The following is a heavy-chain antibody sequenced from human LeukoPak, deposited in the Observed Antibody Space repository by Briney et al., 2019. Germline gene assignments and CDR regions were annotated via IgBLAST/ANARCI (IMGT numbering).Heavy chain of an antibody. CDR1: GGSISGHY. CDR3: ARGPRGGNSYHFGMDV. V-gene: IGHV4-4*07. J-gene: IGHJ6*02. CDR2: IYSSWST. Sequence: PSETLSLTCTVSGGSISGHYWSWIRQSAGKGLEWIGRIYSSWSTDYNPSLKSRVTMSVDTSKNQFSVKLNSVTAADTAVYYCARGPRGGNSYHFGMDVWGQGTTVTVSS. D-gene: IGHD2-15*01.